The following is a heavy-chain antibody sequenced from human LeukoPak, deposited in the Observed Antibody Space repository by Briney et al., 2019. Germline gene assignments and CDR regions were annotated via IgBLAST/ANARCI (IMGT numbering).Heavy chain of an antibody. V-gene: IGHV4-4*07. CDR3: ARIAHDSDTWTHWDY. D-gene: IGHD3-22*01. Sequence: SSETLSLTCTVSGGSISSYYWSWIRQPAGKGLEWIGHIYSSENNNYNPSLKRRATLSIDASKNQFSRKLKSVTAADTAMYYCARIAHDSDTWTHWDYWGQGILVIVSS. J-gene: IGHJ4*02. CDR1: GGSISSYY. CDR2: IYSSENN.